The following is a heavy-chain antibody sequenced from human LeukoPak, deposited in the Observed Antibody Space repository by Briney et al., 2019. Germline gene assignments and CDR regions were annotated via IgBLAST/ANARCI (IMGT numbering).Heavy chain of an antibody. CDR2: INHSGST. J-gene: IGHJ4*02. V-gene: IGHV4-34*01. D-gene: IGHD3-16*02. CDR3: ARRFYDYVWGSYRFFDY. Sequence: SETLSLTCTVSGGSISGYYWSWIRQPPGKGLEWIGEINHSGSTNYNPSLKSRVTISVDTSKNQFSLKLSSVTAADTAVYYCARRFYDYVWGSYRFFDYWGQGTLVTVSS. CDR1: GGSISGYY.